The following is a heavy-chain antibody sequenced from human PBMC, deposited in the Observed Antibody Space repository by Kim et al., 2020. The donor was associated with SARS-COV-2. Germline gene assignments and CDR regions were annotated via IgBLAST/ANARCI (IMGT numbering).Heavy chain of an antibody. D-gene: IGHD3-22*01. Sequence: GRFTISRDNSKNTLYLQMNSRRAEDTAVYYCARAASSQITYYYDSSGHDYWGQGTLVTVSS. CDR3: ARAASSQITYYYDSSGHDY. V-gene: IGHV3-30*01. J-gene: IGHJ4*02.